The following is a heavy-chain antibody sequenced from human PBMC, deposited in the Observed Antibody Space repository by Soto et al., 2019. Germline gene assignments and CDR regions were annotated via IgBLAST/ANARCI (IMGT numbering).Heavy chain of an antibody. D-gene: IGHD3-9*01. J-gene: IGHJ2*01. V-gene: IGHV4-39*01. CDR1: GGSISSSSYY. Sequence: SETLSLTCTVSGGSISSSSYYWGWIRQPPGKGLEWIGSIYYSGSTYYNPSLKSRVTISVDTSKNQFSLKLSSVTAADTAVYYCARRYYDILTGYRNWYFDLWGRGTLVTVSS. CDR2: IYYSGST. CDR3: ARRYYDILTGYRNWYFDL.